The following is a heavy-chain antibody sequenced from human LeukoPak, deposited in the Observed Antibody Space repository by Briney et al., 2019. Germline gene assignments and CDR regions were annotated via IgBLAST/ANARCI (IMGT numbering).Heavy chain of an antibody. CDR1: GFTFDDYA. CDR2: ISGRGGST. Sequence: GGSLRLSCAASGFTFDDYAMHWVRHAPGKGLEWVSAISGRGGSTFYADSVKGRFTISRDNSKNTLYLQMNSLRAEDTAVYYCAKGGGFYYDSNGYYRYFDYWGQGSLVTVSS. V-gene: IGHV3-23*01. CDR3: AKGGGFYYDSNGYYRYFDY. D-gene: IGHD3-22*01. J-gene: IGHJ4*02.